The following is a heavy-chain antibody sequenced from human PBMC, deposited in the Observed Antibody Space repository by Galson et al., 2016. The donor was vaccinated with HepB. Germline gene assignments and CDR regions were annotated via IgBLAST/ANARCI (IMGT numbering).Heavy chain of an antibody. Sequence: SLRLSCAGSGVTFNRYWIYWVRQAPGKGLVWVSRTNSDGSITNYADSVKGRFTISRDNAQNMVYLQMSSLTAEDTAVYYCTGGIFLDIGLGPFSFSSGLDVWGHGTTVIVSS. V-gene: IGHV3-74*01. D-gene: IGHD2-15*01. CDR2: TNSDGSIT. CDR3: TGGIFLDIGLGPFSFSSGLDV. CDR1: GVTFNRYW. J-gene: IGHJ6*02.